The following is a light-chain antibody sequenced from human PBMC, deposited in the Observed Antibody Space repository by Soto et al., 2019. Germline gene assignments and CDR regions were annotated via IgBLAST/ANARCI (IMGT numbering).Light chain of an antibody. CDR2: GDS. J-gene: IGLJ1*01. CDR1: SSNIGAGYH. Sequence: VLTQPPSVSGAPGHRVTIPCTGSSSNIGAGYHVHWYQQLPGAAPKLLIFGDSNRPSGVPDRFSGSKSGTSASLAITGLQADDEADYYCQSSDSRLSGSDVFGTGTKVTGL. V-gene: IGLV1-40*01. CDR3: QSSDSRLSGSDV.